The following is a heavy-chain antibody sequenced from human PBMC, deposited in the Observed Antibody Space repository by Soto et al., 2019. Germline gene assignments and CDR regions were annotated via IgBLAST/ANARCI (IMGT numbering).Heavy chain of an antibody. J-gene: IGHJ3*02. CDR2: IKSKTDGGTT. CDR3: TTDSWGRYNWNYVNAFDI. Sequence: EVQLVESGGGLVKPGGSLRLSCAASGFTFSNAWMNWVRQAPGKGLEWVGRIKSKTDGGTTDYAAPVKGRFTISRDDSKTTLYMQMNSLKTEDTAVYYCTTDSWGRYNWNYVNAFDIWGQGTMVTVSS. V-gene: IGHV3-15*07. CDR1: GFTFSNAW. D-gene: IGHD1-7*01.